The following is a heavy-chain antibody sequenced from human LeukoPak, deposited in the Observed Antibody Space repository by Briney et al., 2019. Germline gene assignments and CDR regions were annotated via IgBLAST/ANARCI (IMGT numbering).Heavy chain of an antibody. V-gene: IGHV1-69*04. CDR2: IIPILGIA. Sequence: SVNVSYKSSVGTFNIYAISWVRRALGKGIEWMGRIIPILGIANYAQKFQGRVTITADKSTSTAYMEPSSLRSEDTAVYYCASRPYQWGQGTLVTVSS. D-gene: IGHD3-16*01. J-gene: IGHJ4*02. CDR1: VGTFNIYA. CDR3: ASRPYQ.